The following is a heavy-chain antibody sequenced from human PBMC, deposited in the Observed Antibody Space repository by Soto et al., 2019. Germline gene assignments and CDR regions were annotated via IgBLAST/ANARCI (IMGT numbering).Heavy chain of an antibody. CDR3: AKDAYYYGSGLKNWFDP. CDR1: GFTFSSYA. Sequence: GGSLRLSFAASGFTFSSYAMSWVRQAPGKGLEWVSAISGSGGSTYYADSVKGRFTISRDNSKNTLYLQMNSLRAEDTAVYYCAKDAYYYGSGLKNWFDPWGQGTLVTVSS. V-gene: IGHV3-23*01. J-gene: IGHJ5*02. CDR2: ISGSGGST. D-gene: IGHD3-10*01.